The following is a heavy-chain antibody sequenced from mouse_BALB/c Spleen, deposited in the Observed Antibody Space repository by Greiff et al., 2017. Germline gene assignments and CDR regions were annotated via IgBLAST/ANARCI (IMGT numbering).Heavy chain of an antibody. D-gene: IGHD3-1*01. J-gene: IGHJ2*01. Sequence: EVNLVESGTVLARPGASVKMSCKASGYSFTSYWMHWVKQRPGQGLEWIGAIYPGNSDTSYNQKFKGKAKLTAVTSASTAYMELSSLTNEDSAVYYCTRSGDWNYFDYWGQGTTLTVSS. V-gene: IGHV1-5*01. CDR3: TRSGDWNYFDY. CDR1: GYSFTSYW. CDR2: IYPGNSDT.